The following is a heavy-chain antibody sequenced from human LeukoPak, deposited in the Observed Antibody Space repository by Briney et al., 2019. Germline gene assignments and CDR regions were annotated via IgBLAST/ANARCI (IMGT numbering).Heavy chain of an antibody. J-gene: IGHJ4*02. CDR2: IYYSGST. CDR1: GGSISSYY. Sequence: SETLSLTCTVSGGSISSYYWSWIRQPPGKGLEWIGYIYYSGSTNYNPSLKSRVTISVDTSKNQFSLKLSSVTAADTAAYYCARVHSGYDSLDYWGQGTLVTVSS. CDR3: ARVHSGYDSLDY. D-gene: IGHD5-12*01. V-gene: IGHV4-59*01.